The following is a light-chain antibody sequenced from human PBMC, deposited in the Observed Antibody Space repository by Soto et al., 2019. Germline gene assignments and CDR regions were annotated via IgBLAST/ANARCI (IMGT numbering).Light chain of an antibody. CDR2: GAF. CDR3: LQDYSWPWT. J-gene: IGKJ1*01. V-gene: IGKV1-6*01. Sequence: AIPMTQSPSSLSASVGDRLTITCRASQDVRNYVGWYQQKPGKAPKFLIYGAFSLETGIPSRFSGSGYGTEFTLTINSLLPEDFATYFCLQDYSWPWTFDQGTKVEV. CDR1: QDVRNY.